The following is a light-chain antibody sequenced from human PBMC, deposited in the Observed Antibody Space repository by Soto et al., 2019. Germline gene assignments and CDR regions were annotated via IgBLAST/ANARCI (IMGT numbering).Light chain of an antibody. J-gene: IGLJ2*01. Sequence: QPVLTQPPSVSGAPGQRVTISCTGNTSNIGGGYDVHWYQQFPGTAPKLLIYGNSDRPSGVPDRFSGSKSGASGSLAITGLQAEDEADYYCQSYDSSLRCVIFGGGTKLTVL. CDR2: GNS. V-gene: IGLV1-40*01. CDR1: TSNIGGGYD. CDR3: QSYDSSLRCVI.